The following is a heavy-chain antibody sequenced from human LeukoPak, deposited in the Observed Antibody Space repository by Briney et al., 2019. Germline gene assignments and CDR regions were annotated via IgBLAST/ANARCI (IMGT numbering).Heavy chain of an antibody. V-gene: IGHV4-59*01. CDR2: IYYSGST. CDR3: ARDQGAVAGTWAYYYGMEV. Sequence: SETLSLTCTVSGGSISSYYWSWIRQPPGKGLEWIGYIYYSGSTNYNPSLKSRVTISVDTSKNQFSLKLSSVTAADTAVYYCARDQGAVAGTWAYYYGMEVWGQGTTVTVSS. D-gene: IGHD6-19*01. CDR1: GGSISSYY. J-gene: IGHJ6*02.